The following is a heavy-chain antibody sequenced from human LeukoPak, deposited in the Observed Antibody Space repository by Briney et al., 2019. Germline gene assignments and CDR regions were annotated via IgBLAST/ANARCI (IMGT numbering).Heavy chain of an antibody. D-gene: IGHD3-22*01. Sequence: GGSLRLSCAAYGLTFSRYWMTWVRQAPGKGLEWVANIKQDGSEKYYVDSVKGRFTISRDNSKNTLYLQMNSLRAEDTAVYYCAKDSKYYYDSSGYLDYWGQGTLVTVSS. CDR1: GLTFSRYW. V-gene: IGHV3-7*01. J-gene: IGHJ4*02. CDR3: AKDSKYYYDSSGYLDY. CDR2: IKQDGSEK.